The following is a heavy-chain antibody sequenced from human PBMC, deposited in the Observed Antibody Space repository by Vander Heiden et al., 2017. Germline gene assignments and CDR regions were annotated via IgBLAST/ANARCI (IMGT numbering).Heavy chain of an antibody. J-gene: IGHJ4*02. CDR2: IKHDGSDQ. Sequence: EVQLVESGGGLVQPGGSLRLSCAASGFTFSTYWMSWVRQAPGKGLEWVANIKHDGSDQYYVDSVKGRFTISRDNAKNSLYLQMSSLRADDTAVYYCARVRGWPLHCFDYWGQGTLVPVSS. V-gene: IGHV3-7*03. CDR1: GFTFSTYW. CDR3: ARVRGWPLHCFDY. D-gene: IGHD6-19*01.